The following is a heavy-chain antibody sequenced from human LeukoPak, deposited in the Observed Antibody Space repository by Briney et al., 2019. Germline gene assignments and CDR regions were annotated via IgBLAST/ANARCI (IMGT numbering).Heavy chain of an antibody. CDR1: GFTFSDYY. V-gene: IGHV3-11*06. D-gene: IGHD2-8*01. Sequence: GGSLRLSCAASGFTFSDYYMSWIRQAPGKGLEWVSYISRSSSYTNYADSVKGRFTISRDNAKNSLYLQMNSLRAEDTAVYYCARVKVDEGLRLYFDYWGQGTLVTVSS. J-gene: IGHJ4*02. CDR3: ARVKVDEGLRLYFDY. CDR2: ISRSSSYT.